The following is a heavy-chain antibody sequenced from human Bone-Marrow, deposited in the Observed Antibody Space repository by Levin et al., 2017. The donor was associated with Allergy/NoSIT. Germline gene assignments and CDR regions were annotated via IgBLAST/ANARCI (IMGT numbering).Heavy chain of an antibody. CDR2: ISSSSSYI. V-gene: IGHV3-21*01. D-gene: IGHD2-2*01. J-gene: IGHJ6*02. CDR3: ARDMGCSSTSCSLDIVVVASARNYDYGMDV. CDR1: GFTFSSYS. Sequence: GGSLRLSCAASGFTFSSYSMNWVRQAPGKGLEWVSSISSSSSYIYYADSVKGRFTISRDNAKNSLYLQMNSLRAEDTAVYYCARDMGCSSTSCSLDIVVVASARNYDYGMDVWGQGTTVTVSS.